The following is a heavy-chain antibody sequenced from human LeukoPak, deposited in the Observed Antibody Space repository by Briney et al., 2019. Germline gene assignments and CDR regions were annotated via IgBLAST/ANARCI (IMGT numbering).Heavy chain of an antibody. CDR3: AKARYYYDSSVPYYFDY. Sequence: GGSLRLSCAASGFTFSSYSMNWVRQAPGKGLEWVSAISGSGGSTYYADSVKGRFTISRDNSKNTLYLQMNSLRAEDTAVYYCAKARYYYDSSVPYYFDYWGQGTLVTVSS. V-gene: IGHV3-23*01. J-gene: IGHJ4*02. CDR2: ISGSGGST. CDR1: GFTFSSYS. D-gene: IGHD3-22*01.